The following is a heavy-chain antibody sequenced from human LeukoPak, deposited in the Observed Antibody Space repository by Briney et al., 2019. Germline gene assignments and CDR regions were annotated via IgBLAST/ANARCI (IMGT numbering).Heavy chain of an antibody. J-gene: IGHJ5*02. CDR2: ISAYNGNT. CDR1: GYTFTSYG. CDR3: ARDTDIVVVVAATRTEWFDP. V-gene: IGHV1-18*01. D-gene: IGHD2-15*01. Sequence: ASVKVSCKASGYTFTSYGISWVRQAPGQGLEWMGWISAYNGNTNYAQKLQGRVTMTTDTSTSTAYMELRSLRSDDTDVYYCARDTDIVVVVAATRTEWFDPWGQGTLVTVSS.